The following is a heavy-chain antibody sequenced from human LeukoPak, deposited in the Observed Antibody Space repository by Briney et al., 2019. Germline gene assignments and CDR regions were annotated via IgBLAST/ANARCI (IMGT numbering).Heavy chain of an antibody. D-gene: IGHD5-18*01. CDR1: GYSFTSYW. J-gene: IGHJ4*02. Sequence: GESLKISCKGSGYSFTSYWIGWVRQMPGKGLEWMGIIYPGDSDTRYSPSFQGQVTISADKSISTAYLQWSSLKASDTAMYYCAREGRGYSYGYFPDYWDQGTLVTVSS. CDR3: AREGRGYSYGYFPDY. V-gene: IGHV5-51*01. CDR2: IYPGDSDT.